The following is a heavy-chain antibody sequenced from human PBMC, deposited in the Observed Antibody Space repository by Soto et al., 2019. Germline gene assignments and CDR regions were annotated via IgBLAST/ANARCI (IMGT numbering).Heavy chain of an antibody. Sequence: GAPVKVSCKASGYTFTSYYMHWVRQAPGQGLERMGIINPSGGSTSYAQQFQGRVTMTRDASTSTVYMELSSLRSEDTAVYYCARDSTVTTEDYYYYGMDVWGQGTTVTVSS. CDR1: GYTFTSYY. CDR2: INPSGGST. J-gene: IGHJ6*02. CDR3: ARDSTVTTEDYYYYGMDV. V-gene: IGHV1-46*01. D-gene: IGHD4-17*01.